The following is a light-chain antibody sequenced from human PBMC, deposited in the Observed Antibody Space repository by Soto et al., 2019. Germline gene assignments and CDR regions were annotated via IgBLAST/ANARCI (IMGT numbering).Light chain of an antibody. Sequence: IPMTQCPSTMSVSXGDRVTIYRPPSWTICSFLAWYQQIPGIASKLXXYKASTLKSGGPSRFSGSGSATEFTRTISSLQPDDFATYYGQHYNSYSEAFGQGTKVDIK. CDR2: KAS. J-gene: IGKJ1*01. CDR1: WTICSF. V-gene: IGKV1-5*03. CDR3: QHYNSYSEA.